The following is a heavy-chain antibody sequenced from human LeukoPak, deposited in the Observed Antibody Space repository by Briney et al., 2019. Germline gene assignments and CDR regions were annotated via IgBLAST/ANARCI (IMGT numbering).Heavy chain of an antibody. J-gene: IGHJ4*02. V-gene: IGHV4-59*08. CDR3: ARVWSGISKYYFDF. Sequence: SETLSLTCAVYGGSFNGYYWSWIRQPPGKGLEWIGYIYYSGSTNYNPSLKSRVTISVDTSKNQFSLKLSSVTAADTAVYYCARVWSGISKYYFDFWGQGTLVTVSS. CDR1: GGSFNGYY. D-gene: IGHD1-14*01. CDR2: IYYSGST.